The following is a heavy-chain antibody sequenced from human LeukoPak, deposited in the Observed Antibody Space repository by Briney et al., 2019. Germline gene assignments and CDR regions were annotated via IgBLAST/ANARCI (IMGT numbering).Heavy chain of an antibody. CDR2: INLHSGGT. CDR1: GYXFTGHY. Sequence: ASVKVSCKASGYXFTGHYIHWVRQAPGQGLEWMGWINLHSGGTNYAQNFQGRVIMTGDTSISIAYMELSRLRSDDTAVYYCARGRATDFFDYWGQGTLVTVSS. J-gene: IGHJ4*02. D-gene: IGHD1-26*01. CDR3: ARGRATDFFDY. V-gene: IGHV1-2*02.